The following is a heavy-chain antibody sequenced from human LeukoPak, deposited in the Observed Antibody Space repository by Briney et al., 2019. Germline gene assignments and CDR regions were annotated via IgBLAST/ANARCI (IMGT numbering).Heavy chain of an antibody. V-gene: IGHV4-31*03. J-gene: IGHJ5*02. CDR3: ARGYCSSTSCYTPGNWFDP. Sequence: SETLSLTCTVSGGSISSGGYYWSWIRQHPGKGLEWIGYIYYSGSTYYNPSLKSRVTISVDTSKNQFSLKLSPVTAADTAVYYCARGYCSSTSCYTPGNWFDPWGQGTLVTVSS. D-gene: IGHD2-2*02. CDR2: IYYSGST. CDR1: GGSISSGGYY.